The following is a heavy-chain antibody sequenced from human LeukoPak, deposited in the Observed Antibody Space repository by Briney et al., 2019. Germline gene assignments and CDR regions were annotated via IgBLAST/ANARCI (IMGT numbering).Heavy chain of an antibody. D-gene: IGHD3-22*01. V-gene: IGHV4-39*01. CDR2: IYYSGST. J-gene: IGHJ4*02. Sequence: SETLSLTCTVSGGSISSSSYYWGWIRQPPGKGLAWIGSIYYSGSTYYNPSLNSRVTISVYTSKNQFSLKLSSVTAADTAVYYCARLPLYYYDSSRVYFDYWGQGTLVTVSS. CDR3: ARLPLYYYDSSRVYFDY. CDR1: GGSISSSSYY.